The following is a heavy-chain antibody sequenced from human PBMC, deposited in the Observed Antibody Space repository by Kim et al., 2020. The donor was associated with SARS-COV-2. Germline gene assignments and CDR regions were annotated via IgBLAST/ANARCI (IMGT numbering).Heavy chain of an antibody. V-gene: IGHV3-23*01. J-gene: IGHJ6*02. CDR2: ISGSGGST. CDR3: AKDAVSYYYYYGMDV. CDR1: GFTFSSYA. Sequence: GGSLRLSCAASGFTFSSYAMSWVRQAPGKGLEWVSAISGSGGSTYYAHSVKGRFTISRYNSKNTLYLQMNSLRAEDTAVYYCAKDAVSYYYYYGMDVWGQGTTVTVSS.